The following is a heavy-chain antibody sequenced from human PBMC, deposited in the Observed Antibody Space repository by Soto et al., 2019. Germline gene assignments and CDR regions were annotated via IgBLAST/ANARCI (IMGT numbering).Heavy chain of an antibody. CDR3: ARPPGIAAADHDAFDI. CDR2: INPSGGST. Sequence: ASVKVSCKTSGYTFTSYYMHWVRQAPGQGLEWMGIINPSGGSTSYAQKFQGRVTMTRDTSTSTVYMELSSLRSEDTAVYYCARPPGIAAADHDAFDIWGQGTMVTVSS. D-gene: IGHD6-13*01. CDR1: GYTFTSYY. V-gene: IGHV1-46*01. J-gene: IGHJ3*02.